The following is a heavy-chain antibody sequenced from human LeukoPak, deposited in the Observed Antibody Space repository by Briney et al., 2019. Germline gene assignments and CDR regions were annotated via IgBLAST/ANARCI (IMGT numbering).Heavy chain of an antibody. Sequence: ASVKVSCKASGYTFTGYYMHWVRQAPGQGLEWMGRINPNSGGTNYAQKFQGRVTMTRDTSISTASMELSRLRSDDTAVYHCAREGSNGDLDHWGQGTLVTVSS. D-gene: IGHD2-8*01. J-gene: IGHJ4*02. CDR1: GYTFTGYY. V-gene: IGHV1-2*06. CDR2: INPNSGGT. CDR3: AREGSNGDLDH.